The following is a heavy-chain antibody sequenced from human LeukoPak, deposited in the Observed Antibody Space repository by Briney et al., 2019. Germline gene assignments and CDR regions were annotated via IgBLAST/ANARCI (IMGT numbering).Heavy chain of an antibody. CDR2: ILHSRDT. J-gene: IGHJ5*02. V-gene: IGHV4-59*03. Sequence: KPSETLSLTCTLSRGSPTRYYTSGIRHPPAKGLEWIGYILHSRDTRHTPSLKSRVSMSIDTSKYQFSLKVKLVTAADTAVYYCVASGPPTPANWFDPWGQGTLVTVSS. CDR1: RGSPTRYY. CDR3: VASGPPTPANWFDP. D-gene: IGHD6-13*01.